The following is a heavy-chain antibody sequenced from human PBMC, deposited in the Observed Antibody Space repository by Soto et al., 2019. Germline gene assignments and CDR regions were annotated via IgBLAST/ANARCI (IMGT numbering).Heavy chain of an antibody. CDR2: IIPIFGTA. CDR3: ARSNFSPSSGWYGGYYYGMDV. D-gene: IGHD6-19*01. CDR1: GGTFSSYA. Sequence: ASVKVSCKASGGTFSSYAISWVRQAPGQGLEWMGGIIPIFGTANYAQKFQGRVTITADESTSTAYMELSSLRSEDTAVYYCARSNFSPSSGWYGGYYYGMDVWGQGTTVTVSS. J-gene: IGHJ6*02. V-gene: IGHV1-69*13.